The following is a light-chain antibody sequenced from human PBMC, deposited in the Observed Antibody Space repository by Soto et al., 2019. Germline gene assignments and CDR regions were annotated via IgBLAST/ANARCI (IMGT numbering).Light chain of an antibody. J-gene: IGKJ2*01. V-gene: IGKV3-20*01. CDR3: QQHGGSPYT. CDR1: QSVPSNY. Sequence: EIVLTQSPGTLSLSPGERGTLSCRASQSVPSNYLAWYQEKPGQAPRLLIYAASSRATGITVRFSGSGSGTDFTLTISRLEPEDFAVYYCQQHGGSPYTFGQGTRLEIK. CDR2: AAS.